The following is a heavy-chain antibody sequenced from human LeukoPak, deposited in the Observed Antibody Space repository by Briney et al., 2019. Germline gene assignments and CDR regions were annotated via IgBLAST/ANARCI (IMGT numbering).Heavy chain of an antibody. D-gene: IGHD4-17*01. CDR2: IYPDGST. CDR1: RLNVTDSY. Sequence: GGSLRLSCAVSRLNVTDSYMSWVRQAPGKGLEWVSVIYPDGSTYHADSVKGRFTISRDNSKNTLFLQINTLRADDTAVYHCARTNPVYGDYDYWGQGTLVTVSS. V-gene: IGHV3-53*01. CDR3: ARTNPVYGDYDY. J-gene: IGHJ4*02.